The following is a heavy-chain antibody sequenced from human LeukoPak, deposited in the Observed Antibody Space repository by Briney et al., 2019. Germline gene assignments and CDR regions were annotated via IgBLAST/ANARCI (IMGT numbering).Heavy chain of an antibody. CDR1: GFTFSSYS. Sequence: GGSLRLSCAASGFTFSSYSMNWVRQAPGKGLEWVSSISSSSSYIYYADSVKGRFTISRDNAKNSLYLQMNSLRAEDTAVYYCARDWSLDIEVVVATYHYYYMDVWGKGTTVTVSS. CDR2: ISSSSSYI. CDR3: ARDWSLDIEVVVATYHYYYMDV. V-gene: IGHV3-21*01. D-gene: IGHD2-15*01. J-gene: IGHJ6*03.